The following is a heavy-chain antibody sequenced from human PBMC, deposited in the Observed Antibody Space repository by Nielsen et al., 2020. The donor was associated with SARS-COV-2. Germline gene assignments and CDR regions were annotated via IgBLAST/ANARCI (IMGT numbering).Heavy chain of an antibody. V-gene: IGHV3-9*01. CDR2: ISWNSGFI. CDR1: GFTFDDHA. D-gene: IGHD3-22*01. CDR3: AKGYYDSSGYLY. Sequence: SLKISCVASGFTFDDHAMHWVRQAPGKGLEWVSGISWNSGFIGYADSVKGRFSISRDNAKNSLYLQMNSLRAEDTALYYCAKGYYDSSGYLYWGQGTLVTVSS. J-gene: IGHJ4*02.